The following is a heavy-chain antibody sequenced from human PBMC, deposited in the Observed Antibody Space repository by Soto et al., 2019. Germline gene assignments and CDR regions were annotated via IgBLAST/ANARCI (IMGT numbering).Heavy chain of an antibody. D-gene: IGHD5-18*01. V-gene: IGHV1-69*08. CDR2: ILPFLGST. CDR3: AREVTAMEALYYYDT. J-gene: IGHJ4*02. Sequence: ASVKVSCKASGGTLNTYTISWVRQAPGQGLEWMGSILPFLGSTNYAKKFQGRVTITADQSTSTMELSSLRSEDTAVYFCAREVTAMEALYYYDTWGQGSLVTVSS. CDR1: GGTLNTYT.